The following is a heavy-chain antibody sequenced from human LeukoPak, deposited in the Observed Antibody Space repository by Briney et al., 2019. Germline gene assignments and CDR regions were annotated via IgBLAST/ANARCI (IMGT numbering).Heavy chain of an antibody. CDR1: GYTFTSYG. CDR2: ISAYNGNT. CDR3: ARDYYDSSGYPTDY. D-gene: IGHD3-22*01. J-gene: IGHJ4*02. Sequence: GASVKVSCKASGYTFTSYGISWVRQAPGQGLEWMGWISAYNGNTNYAQKLQGRVTMTTDTSTSTACMELRSLRSDDTAVYYCARDYYDSSGYPTDYWGQGTLVTVSS. V-gene: IGHV1-18*01.